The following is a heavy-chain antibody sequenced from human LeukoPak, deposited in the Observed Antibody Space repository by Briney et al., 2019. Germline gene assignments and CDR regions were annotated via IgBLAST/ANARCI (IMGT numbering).Heavy chain of an antibody. V-gene: IGHV4-4*07. CDR1: GGSISSYY. CDR3: ARGLWFGDENPPYFDY. J-gene: IGHJ4*02. D-gene: IGHD3-10*01. Sequence: SETLSLTCTVSGGSISSYYWSWIRQPAGKGLEWIGRIYTSGSTNYNPSLKGRVTISIDTSKNQFSLKLSSVTAADTAVYYCARGLWFGDENPPYFDYWGQGTLVTVSS. CDR2: IYTSGST.